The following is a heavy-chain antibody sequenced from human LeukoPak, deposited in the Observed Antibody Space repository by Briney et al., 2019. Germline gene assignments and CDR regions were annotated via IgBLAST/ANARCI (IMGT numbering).Heavy chain of an antibody. Sequence: ASVKVSCKASGGTFSSYAISWVRQAPGQGLEWMGRIIPILGIANYAQKFQGRVTITADKSTSTAYMELSSLRSEDTAVYYCARHDWNYAFDYWGQGTLVTVSS. D-gene: IGHD1-7*01. V-gene: IGHV1-69*04. CDR3: ARHDWNYAFDY. CDR1: GGTFSSYA. J-gene: IGHJ4*02. CDR2: IIPILGIA.